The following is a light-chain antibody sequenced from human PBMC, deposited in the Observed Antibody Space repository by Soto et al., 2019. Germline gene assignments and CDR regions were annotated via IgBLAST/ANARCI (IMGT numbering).Light chain of an antibody. CDR3: CSYAGTPYV. CDR1: RSDVGGYNY. V-gene: IGLV2-11*01. CDR2: GVS. J-gene: IGLJ1*01. Sequence: QSVLTQPRSVSASPGQSVTISCTGTRSDVGGYNYVSWYQHHPSKAPKLMIYGVSARPSGVPDRFSGSKSGNTASLTISGLQAEDEADYYCCSYAGTPYVFGTGTKLTVL.